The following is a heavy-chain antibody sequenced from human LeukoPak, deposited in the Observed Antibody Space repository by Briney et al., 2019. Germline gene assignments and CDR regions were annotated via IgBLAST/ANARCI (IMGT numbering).Heavy chain of an antibody. CDR1: GYTFTSYA. J-gene: IGHJ4*02. Sequence: GASVKVSCKASGYTFTSYAMHWVRQAPGQRLEWMGWINAGNGNTKYSQKFQGRVTITRDTSASTAYMELSSLRSEDTAVYHCASIVVPAATANFDYWGQGTLVTVSS. CDR3: ASIVVPAATANFDY. D-gene: IGHD2-2*01. CDR2: INAGNGNT. V-gene: IGHV1-3*01.